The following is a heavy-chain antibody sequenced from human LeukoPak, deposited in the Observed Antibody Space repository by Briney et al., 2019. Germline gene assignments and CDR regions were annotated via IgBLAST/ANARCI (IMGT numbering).Heavy chain of an antibody. V-gene: IGHV3-30*03. CDR3: TRDLFD. Sequence: GGSLRLSCVASGFTFSSFGMHWVRQAPGKGLEWVAVISYDGSNKYYADSVKGRFTISRDNSKNTLYLQMHSLRAEDTAIYYCTRDLFDWGQGTLVTVSS. D-gene: IGHD3-10*02. CDR1: GFTFSSFG. CDR2: ISYDGSNK. J-gene: IGHJ4*02.